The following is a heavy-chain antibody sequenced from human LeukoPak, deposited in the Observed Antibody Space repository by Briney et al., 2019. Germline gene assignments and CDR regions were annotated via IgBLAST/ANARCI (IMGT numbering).Heavy chain of an antibody. V-gene: IGHV1-69*05. D-gene: IGHD5-12*01. J-gene: IGHJ4*02. Sequence: SVKVSCKASGGTFSSYAISWVRQAPGQGLEWMGGIIPIFGTANYAQKFQGRVTITTDESTSTAHMELSSLRSEDTAVYYCARARGSGYDSFDYWGQGTLVTVSS. CDR2: IIPIFGTA. CDR1: GGTFSSYA. CDR3: ARARGSGYDSFDY.